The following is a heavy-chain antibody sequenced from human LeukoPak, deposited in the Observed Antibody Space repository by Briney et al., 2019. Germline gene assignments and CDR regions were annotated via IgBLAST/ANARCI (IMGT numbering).Heavy chain of an antibody. Sequence: SETLSLTCTVSGGSISSYYWSWIRQPPGKGLEWIGYIYYSGSTNYNPSLKSRVTISVDTSKNQFSLKLSSVTAADTAVYYCARRVDISGSYLFDYWGQGTLVTVSS. J-gene: IGHJ4*02. V-gene: IGHV4-59*08. CDR3: ARRVDISGSYLFDY. D-gene: IGHD1-26*01. CDR2: IYYSGST. CDR1: GGSISSYY.